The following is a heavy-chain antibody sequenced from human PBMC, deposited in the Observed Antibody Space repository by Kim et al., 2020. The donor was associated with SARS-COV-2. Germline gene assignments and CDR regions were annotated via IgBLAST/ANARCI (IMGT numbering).Heavy chain of an antibody. Sequence: GGSLRLSCAASGFPFGRSWLTWLRQAPGKGLEWVANINEDGDERYYVDSVKGRFTISRDNANNAFHLQRNNLRADDTAVYYCARGGNYYDWGRRTLVTISS. CDR2: INEDGDER. CDR3: ARGGNYYD. CDR1: GFPFGRSW. D-gene: IGHD1-26*01. J-gene: IGHJ4*01. V-gene: IGHV3-7*01.